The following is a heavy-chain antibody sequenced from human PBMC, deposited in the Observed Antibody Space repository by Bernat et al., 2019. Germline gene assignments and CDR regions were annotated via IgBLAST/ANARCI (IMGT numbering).Heavy chain of an antibody. CDR3: AAPYPNYGAFDI. CDR2: ITSSSSYT. Sequence: VQLVESGGGLVKPGGSLRLSCAASGFTFSDYYMSWIRQAPGKGLEWVSYITSSSSYTNYADSVKGRFTISRDNAKNSLYLQMNSLRAEDTAVYYCAAPYPNYGAFDIWGQGTMVTVSS. CDR1: GFTFSDYY. V-gene: IGHV3-11*05. D-gene: IGHD1-7*01. J-gene: IGHJ3*02.